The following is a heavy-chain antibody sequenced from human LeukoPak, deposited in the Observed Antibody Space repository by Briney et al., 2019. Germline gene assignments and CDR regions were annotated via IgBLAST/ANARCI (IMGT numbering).Heavy chain of an antibody. Sequence: HPGRSLRLSCAASGFTFSSYAMHWVRQAPGKGLEWVAVISYDGSNKYYADSVKGRFTISRDNSKNTLYLQMNSLRAEDTAVYYCAREFDDILTGLAYYYYYYMDVWGKGTTVTVSS. CDR1: GFTFSSYA. CDR3: AREFDDILTGLAYYYYYYMDV. D-gene: IGHD3-9*01. J-gene: IGHJ6*03. CDR2: ISYDGSNK. V-gene: IGHV3-30*04.